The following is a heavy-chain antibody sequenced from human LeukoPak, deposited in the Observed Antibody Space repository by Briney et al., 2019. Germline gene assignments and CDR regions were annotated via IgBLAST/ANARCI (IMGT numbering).Heavy chain of an antibody. CDR3: ARDPGITIFGVVMYFDY. D-gene: IGHD3-3*01. CDR2: INPNSGGT. J-gene: IGHJ4*02. Sequence: ASVKVSCKAPGYTFTGYYMHWVRQAPGQGLEWMGWINPNSGGTNYAPKFQGRVTMTRDTSISTAYMELSRLRSDDTAVYYCARDPGITIFGVVMYFDYWGQGTLVTVSS. CDR1: GYTFTGYY. V-gene: IGHV1-2*02.